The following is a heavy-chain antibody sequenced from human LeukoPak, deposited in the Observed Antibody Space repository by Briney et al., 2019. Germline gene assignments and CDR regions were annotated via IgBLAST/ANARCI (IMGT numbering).Heavy chain of an antibody. CDR2: IKGDGTDI. CDR1: GFSFSAYW. J-gene: IGHJ4*02. CDR3: ARDLSWGASDY. D-gene: IGHD3-16*01. V-gene: IGHV3-74*03. Sequence: GGSLRLSCAASGFSFSAYWMYWVRQAPVKGLVWVSRIKGDGTDITYGDSVKGRFTISRDNAKNTLFLQMNSLRAEDTAVYYCARDLSWGASDYWGQGTLVTVSS.